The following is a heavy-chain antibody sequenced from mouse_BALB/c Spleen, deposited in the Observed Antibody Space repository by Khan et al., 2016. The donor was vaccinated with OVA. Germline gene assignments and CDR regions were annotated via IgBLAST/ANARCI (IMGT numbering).Heavy chain of an antibody. Sequence: EVQLQESGPGLVKPSQSLSLTCTVTGYSITSGYAWNWIRQFPGNKLEWMGYISYSGVTSYTPSLKSRTSITRDTSKNQSFLQLNCVTTEDTAAYYCAGGSYYGYYFDYWGQGTTLTVSS. D-gene: IGHD1-1*01. CDR2: ISYSGVT. J-gene: IGHJ2*01. CDR3: AGGSYYGYYFDY. CDR1: GYSITSGYA. V-gene: IGHV3-2*02.